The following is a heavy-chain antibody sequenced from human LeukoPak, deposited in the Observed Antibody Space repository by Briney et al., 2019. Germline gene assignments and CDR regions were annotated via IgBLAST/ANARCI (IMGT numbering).Heavy chain of an antibody. V-gene: IGHV1-69*13. CDR1: GGTFSSYA. Sequence: ASVKVSCKASGGTFSSYAISWVRQAPGQGLEWMGGTIPIFGTANYAQKFQGRVTITADESTSTAYMELSSLRSEDTAVYYCARWNSLTGYSWFDPWGQGTLVTVSS. D-gene: IGHD3-9*01. CDR3: ARWNSLTGYSWFDP. CDR2: TIPIFGTA. J-gene: IGHJ5*02.